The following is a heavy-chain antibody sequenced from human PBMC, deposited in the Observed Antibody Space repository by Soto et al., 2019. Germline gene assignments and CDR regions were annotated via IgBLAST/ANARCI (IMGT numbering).Heavy chain of an antibody. J-gene: IGHJ4*02. Sequence: GGSLRLSYAVSGFTFNSYAMTWVRQPPGKGLEWVSSISGSGDVIYYADSVKGRFTISRDNSKITLYLQLNSLRAEDTGIYYCAKYRSTSSGAEGFDYWGQGALVTVSS. CDR1: GFTFNSYA. V-gene: IGHV3-23*01. CDR3: AKYRSTSSGAEGFDY. CDR2: ISGSGDVI. D-gene: IGHD2-2*01.